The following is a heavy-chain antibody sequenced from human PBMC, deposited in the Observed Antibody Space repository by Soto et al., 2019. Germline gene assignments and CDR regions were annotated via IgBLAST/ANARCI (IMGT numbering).Heavy chain of an antibody. Sequence: EVHLVESGGGLVQPGESLRLSCAASGFSFSNYFMTWVRQAPGKGLEWVANINQDGSAKHYVDSVRGRFTTSRDNAKNSLHLEMNSLRFEDTAVYFCAGGAGWEQDYWGQGTLVTVSS. V-gene: IGHV3-7*05. J-gene: IGHJ4*02. CDR1: GFSFSNYF. CDR2: INQDGSAK. D-gene: IGHD1-26*01. CDR3: AGGAGWEQDY.